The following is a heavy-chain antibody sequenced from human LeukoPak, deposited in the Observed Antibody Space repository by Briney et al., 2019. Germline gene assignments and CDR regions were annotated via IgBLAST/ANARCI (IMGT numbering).Heavy chain of an antibody. CDR1: GFTLSSYE. Sequence: PGGSVRLSCAASGFTLSSYEMHWVRQAPGKGLEWVSYISSSDSTIYYADSLKGQFTISRDNPKNSLYLQTDSLRAEATALYYCARDYGGSSPFDYWGQGTLVTVSS. CDR3: ARDYGGSSPFDY. J-gene: IGHJ4*02. V-gene: IGHV3-48*03. CDR2: ISSSDSTI. D-gene: IGHD4-23*01.